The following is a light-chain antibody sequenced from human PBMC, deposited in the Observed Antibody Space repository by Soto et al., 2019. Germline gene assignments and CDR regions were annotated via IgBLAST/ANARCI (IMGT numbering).Light chain of an antibody. Sequence: QSALTQPASVSGSPGQSITISCTGTSSDVGGYNFVSWYQQHPGKAPKLMLYEVSNRPSGISDRFSGSKSGNTASLTISGLQAEDKADYHCSSYTSSSTVVFGGGTKLTVL. CDR3: SSYTSSSTVV. CDR2: EVS. CDR1: SSDVGGYNF. J-gene: IGLJ2*01. V-gene: IGLV2-14*01.